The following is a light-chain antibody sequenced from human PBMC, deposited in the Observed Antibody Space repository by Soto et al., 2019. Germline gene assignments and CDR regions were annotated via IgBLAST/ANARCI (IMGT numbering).Light chain of an antibody. Sequence: QSVLTQPPSASGTPGQRVTISCSGSSSNIGSNYVYWYQQLPGTAPKLLIYRNNQRPSGVPDRFSGSKSGTSASLAISGLGSEDEADYYCAAWDDSLRVFGGGTKLTVL. CDR3: AAWDDSLRV. J-gene: IGLJ2*01. CDR1: SSNIGSNY. V-gene: IGLV1-47*01. CDR2: RNN.